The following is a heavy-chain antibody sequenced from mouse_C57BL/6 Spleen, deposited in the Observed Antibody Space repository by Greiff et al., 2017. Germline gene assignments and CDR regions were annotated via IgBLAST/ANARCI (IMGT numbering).Heavy chain of an antibody. CDR1: GYTFTSYW. CDR3: ARGVYYDYVGGAMDY. D-gene: IGHD2-4*01. J-gene: IGHJ4*01. Sequence: VQLQQPGAELVMPGASVKLSCKASGYTFTSYWMHWVKQRPGQGLEWIGEIDPSDSYTNYNQKFKGKSTLTVDKSSSTAYMQLSSLTSEDSAVYYCARGVYYDYVGGAMDYWGQGTSVTVSS. V-gene: IGHV1-69*01. CDR2: IDPSDSYT.